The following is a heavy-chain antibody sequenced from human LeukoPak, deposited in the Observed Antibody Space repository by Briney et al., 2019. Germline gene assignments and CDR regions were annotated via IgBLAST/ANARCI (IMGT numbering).Heavy chain of an antibody. D-gene: IGHD2-15*01. CDR1: GFTVSSNY. V-gene: IGHV3-53*01. J-gene: IGHJ6*03. CDR2: IYSGGST. CDR3: AREAVAATDYYYYMDV. Sequence: HPGGSLRLSCAASGFTVSSNYMSWVRQAPGKGLEWVSVIYSGGSTYYADSVKGRFTISRDNSKNTLYLQMNSLRAEDTAVYYCAREAVAATDYYYYMDVWGKGTTVTVSS.